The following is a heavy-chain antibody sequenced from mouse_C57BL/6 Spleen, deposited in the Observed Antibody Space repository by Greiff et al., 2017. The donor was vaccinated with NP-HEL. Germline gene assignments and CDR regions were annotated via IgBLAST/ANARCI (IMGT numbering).Heavy chain of an antibody. CDR2: ISYDGSN. D-gene: IGHD1-1*01. V-gene: IGHV3-6*01. Sequence: VQLQLSGPGLVKPSQSLSLTCSVTGYSITSGYYWNWIRQFPGNKLEWMGYISYDGSNNYNPSLKNRISITRDTSKNQFFLKLNSVTTEDTATYYCARGGLFYWGQGTLVTVSA. J-gene: IGHJ3*01. CDR3: ARGGLFY. CDR1: GYSITSGYY.